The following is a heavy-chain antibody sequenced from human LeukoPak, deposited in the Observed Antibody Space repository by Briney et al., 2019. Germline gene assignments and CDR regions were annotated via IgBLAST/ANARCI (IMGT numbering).Heavy chain of an antibody. CDR1: GFTFSSYS. V-gene: IGHV3-48*01. Sequence: GGSLRLSCAASGFTFSSYSMLWVRQAPGKGLEWVSYISSSSSTIYYADSVKGRFTISRDNAKNSLYLQMNTLRAEDTAVYYCARDRHKYNYDSGGYPPFWGQGTLVTVSS. CDR2: ISSSSSTI. CDR3: ARDRHKYNYDSGGYPPF. D-gene: IGHD3-22*01. J-gene: IGHJ4*02.